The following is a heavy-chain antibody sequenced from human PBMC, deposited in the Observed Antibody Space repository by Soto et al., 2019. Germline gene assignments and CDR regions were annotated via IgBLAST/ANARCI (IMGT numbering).Heavy chain of an antibody. D-gene: IGHD6-13*01. CDR1: GFSLSTSGVG. CDR2: IYWNDDK. V-gene: IGHV2-5*01. J-gene: IGHJ4*02. Sequence: QITLKESGPTLVKPTQTLTLTCTFSGFSLSTSGVGVGWIRQPPGKALEWLALIYWNDDKRYSPSLKSRLTITKDTSKNQVVRTMTNMDPVDTATYYCAHRLSSAAAGKGVCFDYWGQGTLVTVSS. CDR3: AHRLSSAAAGKGVCFDY.